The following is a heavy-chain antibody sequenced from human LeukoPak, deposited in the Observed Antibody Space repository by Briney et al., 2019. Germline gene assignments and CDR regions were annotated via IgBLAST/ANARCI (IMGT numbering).Heavy chain of an antibody. CDR2: IYPRDGST. V-gene: IGHV1-46*01. CDR1: GYTFTSNY. CDR3: ARDQEGFDY. J-gene: IGHJ4*02. Sequence: ASVKVSCRASGYTFTSNYIHWVRQAPGQGLEWMGMIYPRDGSTSYAQKFQGRVTVTRDTSTSTVHMELSGLRSEDTAVYYCARDQEGFDYWGQGTLVTVPS.